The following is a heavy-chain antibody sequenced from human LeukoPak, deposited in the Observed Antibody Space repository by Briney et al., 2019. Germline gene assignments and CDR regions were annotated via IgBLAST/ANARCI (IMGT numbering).Heavy chain of an antibody. CDR1: GFTFSTSG. J-gene: IGHJ4*02. CDR2: VWYRGNNK. Sequence: GGSLRLSCAASGFTFSTSGMHWVRQAPGKGLEWVAVVWYRGNNKYYADSVEGRFTISRDNSKNTLYLQMNSLRAEDTAVYYCARDRETWYFDFWGQGTLVTVSS. CDR3: ARDRETWYFDF. V-gene: IGHV3-33*01.